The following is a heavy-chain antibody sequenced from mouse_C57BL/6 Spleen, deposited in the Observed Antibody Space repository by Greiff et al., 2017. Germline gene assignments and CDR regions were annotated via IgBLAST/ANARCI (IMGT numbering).Heavy chain of an antibody. J-gene: IGHJ2*01. CDR3: ARGGTFDY. CDR1: GYAFSSYW. Sequence: VMLVESGAELVKPGASVKISCKASGYAFSSYWMNWVKQRPGKGLEWIGQIYPGDGDTNYNGKFKGKATLTADKSSSTAYMQLSSLTSEDAAVYFCARGGTFDYWGQGTTLTVSS. V-gene: IGHV1-80*01. D-gene: IGHD2-14*01. CDR2: IYPGDGDT.